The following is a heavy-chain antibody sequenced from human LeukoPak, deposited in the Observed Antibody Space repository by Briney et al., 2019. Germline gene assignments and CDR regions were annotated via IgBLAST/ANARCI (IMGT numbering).Heavy chain of an antibody. V-gene: IGHV5-51*01. J-gene: IGHJ3*02. D-gene: IGHD3-10*01. CDR2: NYPGDSDT. CDR1: GYSFTSYW. CDR3: ARQYHGSGSYSAFDI. Sequence: GESLKISCKGSGYSFTSYWIGWVRQMPGKGLEWMGINYPGDSDTRYSPSLQGQVTISADKSISTAYLQWSSLKASDTAMYYCARQYHGSGSYSAFDIWGQGTMVTVSS.